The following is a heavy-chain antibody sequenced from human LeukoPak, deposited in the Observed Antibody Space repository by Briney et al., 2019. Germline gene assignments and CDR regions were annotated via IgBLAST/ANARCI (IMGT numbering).Heavy chain of an antibody. Sequence: GGSLRLSCAASGLTVSSNSMSWVRQAPGKGLEWVSVIYSGGSTYYADSVKGRFTISRDNSKNTLYLQLNNLRAEDTAVYYCARDSYSSSWSHYFDYWGQGTLVTVSA. D-gene: IGHD6-13*01. CDR1: GLTVSSNS. CDR2: IYSGGST. CDR3: ARDSYSSSWSHYFDY. V-gene: IGHV3-53*01. J-gene: IGHJ4*02.